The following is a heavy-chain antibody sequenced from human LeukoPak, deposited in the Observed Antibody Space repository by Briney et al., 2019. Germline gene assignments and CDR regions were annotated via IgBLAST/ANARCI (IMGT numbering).Heavy chain of an antibody. CDR1: GFDFRSYA. CDR3: AKSAGVATIYFDS. D-gene: IGHD5-12*01. J-gene: IGHJ4*02. V-gene: IGHV3-23*01. Sequence: GGSLRLSCTASGFDFRSYAMAWVRQAPGKGLEGFAAIGSDGDRVHEDSVKGRFTISRDNSKSTLYLQMDNLRAEDTAVYFCAKSAGVATIYFDSWGQGALVTVSS. CDR2: IGSDGDR.